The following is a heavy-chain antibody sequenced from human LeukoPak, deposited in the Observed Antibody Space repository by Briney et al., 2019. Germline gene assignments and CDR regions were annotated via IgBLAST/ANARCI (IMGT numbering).Heavy chain of an antibody. Sequence: EASVKVSCKASGGTFSSYAISWVRQAPGQGLEWMGGIIPIFGTANYAQKFQGRVTITTDESTSTAYMELSSLRSEDTAVYYCARVHYSNYFDYWGRGTLVTVSS. V-gene: IGHV1-69*05. J-gene: IGHJ4*02. CDR3: ARVHYSNYFDY. CDR1: GGTFSSYA. D-gene: IGHD4-11*01. CDR2: IIPIFGTA.